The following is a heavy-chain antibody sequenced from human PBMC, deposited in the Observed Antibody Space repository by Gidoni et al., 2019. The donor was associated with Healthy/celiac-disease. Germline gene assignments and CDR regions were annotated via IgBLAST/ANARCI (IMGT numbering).Heavy chain of an antibody. V-gene: IGHV3-49*03. CDR2: IRSKAYGGTT. CDR3: TRDRFEQWLVLESLQFFY. D-gene: IGHD6-19*01. Sequence: EVQLVESGGGLVQPGRSLRLSCTASGFTFGDYAMSWFRQAPGKGLEWVGFIRSKAYGGTTEYAASVKGRFTISRDDSKSIAYLQMNSLKTEDTAVYYCTRDRFEQWLVLESLQFFYWGQGTLVTVSS. J-gene: IGHJ4*02. CDR1: GFTFGDYA.